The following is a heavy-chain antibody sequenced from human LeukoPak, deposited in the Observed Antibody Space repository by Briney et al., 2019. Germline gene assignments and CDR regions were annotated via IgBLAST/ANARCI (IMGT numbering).Heavy chain of an antibody. J-gene: IGHJ4*02. V-gene: IGHV4-31*03. CDR2: IFYSGIT. Sequence: SETLSLTCTVSGGSISSGGYYWSWIRQHPGKGLEWVGYIFYSGITYYNPSLRSRVTISADTSKNQFSLKLSSVTAADTALYYCARQGELLSHFDYWGQGTLVTISS. D-gene: IGHD1-26*01. CDR1: GGSISSGGYY. CDR3: ARQGELLSHFDY.